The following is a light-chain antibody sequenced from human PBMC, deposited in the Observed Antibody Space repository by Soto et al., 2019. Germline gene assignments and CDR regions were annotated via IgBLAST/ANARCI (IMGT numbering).Light chain of an antibody. Sequence: EIVLTQSPATLSLSPGERATLSCRASQSVNSYLAWYQQRPGQAPRLLIYDASNRATGIPARFSGGGSGTDFTLTISSLEPEDFAIYYCEQRSSWPPPTFGGGTRVDMK. V-gene: IGKV3-11*01. CDR3: EQRSSWPPPT. CDR2: DAS. CDR1: QSVNSY. J-gene: IGKJ4*01.